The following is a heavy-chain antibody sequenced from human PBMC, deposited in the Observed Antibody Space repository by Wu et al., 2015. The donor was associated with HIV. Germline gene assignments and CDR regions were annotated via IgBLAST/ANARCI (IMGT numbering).Heavy chain of an antibody. V-gene: IGHV1-69*12. CDR1: GGTFSSYA. D-gene: IGHD3-22*01. CDR3: AREANYYDSSGYYYVGWYFDL. Sequence: VQLVQSGAEVKKPGSSVKVXCKASGGTFSSYAISWVRQAPGQGLEWMGGIIPIFGTANYAQKFQGRVTITADESTSTAYMELSSLRSEDTAVYYCAREANYYDSSGYYYVGWYFDLWGRGTLVTVSS. J-gene: IGHJ2*01. CDR2: IIPIFGTA.